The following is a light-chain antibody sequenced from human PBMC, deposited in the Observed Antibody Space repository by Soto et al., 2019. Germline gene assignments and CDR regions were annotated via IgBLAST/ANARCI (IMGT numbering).Light chain of an antibody. CDR1: SSDVGGYNY. Sequence: QSALTQPPSASGSPGQSVTISCTGTSSDVGGYNYVSWYQQHPGKAPKLMIYEVNKRPSGVPDRFSGSKSGNTASLTVSGLQTEDEADYYCSSYAGKINLGVFGGGNKLTVL. CDR2: EVN. J-gene: IGLJ2*01. CDR3: SSYAGKINLGV. V-gene: IGLV2-8*01.